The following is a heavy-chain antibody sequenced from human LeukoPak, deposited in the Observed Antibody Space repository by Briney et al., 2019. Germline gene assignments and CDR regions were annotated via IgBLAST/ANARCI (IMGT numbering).Heavy chain of an antibody. CDR2: IYYSGST. D-gene: IGHD6-13*01. CDR1: GGSISSYY. V-gene: IGHV4-59*01. J-gene: IGHJ4*02. CDR3: ARMSYTTSRDY. Sequence: SETLSLTCTVSGGSISSYYWSWIRQPPGKGLEWIGYIYYSGSTNYNPSLKSRVTVSVDTSKNQFSLKLSSVTAADTAVYYCARMSYTTSRDYWGQGTLVTVSS.